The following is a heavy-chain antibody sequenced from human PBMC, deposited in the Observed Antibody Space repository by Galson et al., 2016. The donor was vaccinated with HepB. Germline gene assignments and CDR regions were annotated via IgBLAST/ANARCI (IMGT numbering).Heavy chain of an antibody. Sequence: SVKVSCKASGYTFTNYYIHWVRQAPGQGLEWVGDINPSGTSTSYAQKFQGRVTVSRDTSTSTVYMELSSLRSEDTAVYYCARDLYSSSSGQEGMDIWGQGNTAT. J-gene: IGHJ6*02. CDR2: INPSGTST. CDR1: GYTFTNYY. CDR3: ARDLYSSSSGQEGMDI. V-gene: IGHV1-46*01. D-gene: IGHD6-6*01.